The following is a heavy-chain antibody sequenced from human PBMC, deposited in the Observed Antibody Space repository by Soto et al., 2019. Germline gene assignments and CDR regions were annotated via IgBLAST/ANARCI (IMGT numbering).Heavy chain of an antibody. D-gene: IGHD4-17*01. J-gene: IGHJ6*02. Sequence: QVQLVQSGAEVKKPGSSVKVSCKASGGTFSSYTMRWVRQAPGQGLEWMGRIIPILGIANYAQKFQGRVTITADKSTSTAYMELSCLRSEDTAVYYCARVATVTDYYYYGMDVWGQGTTVTVSS. CDR3: ARVATVTDYYYYGMDV. V-gene: IGHV1-69*02. CDR2: IIPILGIA. CDR1: GGTFSSYT.